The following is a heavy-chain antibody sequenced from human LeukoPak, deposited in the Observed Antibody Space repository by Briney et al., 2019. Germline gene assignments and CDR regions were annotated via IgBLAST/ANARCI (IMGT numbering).Heavy chain of an antibody. CDR3: ARQSSGYDLGY. Sequence: GGSLRLSCAASGFTFSSYSMNWVRQAPGKGLEWVSSISGSSSYIYYADSVKGRSTISRDNAKNSLYLQMNSLRAEDTAVYYCARQSSGYDLGYWGQGTLVTVSS. CDR2: ISGSSSYI. CDR1: GFTFSSYS. J-gene: IGHJ4*02. V-gene: IGHV3-21*01. D-gene: IGHD5-12*01.